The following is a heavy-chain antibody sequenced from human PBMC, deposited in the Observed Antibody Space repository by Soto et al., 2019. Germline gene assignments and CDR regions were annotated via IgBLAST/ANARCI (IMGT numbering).Heavy chain of an antibody. D-gene: IGHD1-1*01. CDR1: GFTVSSNY. J-gene: IGHJ4*02. CDR3: ARRLTTTPFDS. CDR2: LYSSGST. V-gene: IGHV3-53*01. Sequence: PGGSLRLSCAASGFTVSSNYMSWVRQAPGKGLEWVSLLYSSGSTYYADSVKGRFTISRDNSKNTLYLQMNSLRAEDTAVYYCARRLTTTPFDSWGQGTLVTVSS.